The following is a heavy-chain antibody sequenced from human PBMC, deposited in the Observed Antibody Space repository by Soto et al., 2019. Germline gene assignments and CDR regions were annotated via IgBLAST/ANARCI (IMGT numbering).Heavy chain of an antibody. V-gene: IGHV4-59*01. CDR1: GGSISSYY. Sequence: TLSLTCTVSGGSISSYYWSWIRQPPGKGLEWIGYIYYSGSTNYNPSLKSRVTISVDTSKNQFSLKLSSVTAADTAVYYCARDSRVVVAAYSLLGMDVWGQGTTVTVSS. CDR2: IYYSGST. CDR3: ARDSRVVVAAYSLLGMDV. J-gene: IGHJ6*02. D-gene: IGHD2-15*01.